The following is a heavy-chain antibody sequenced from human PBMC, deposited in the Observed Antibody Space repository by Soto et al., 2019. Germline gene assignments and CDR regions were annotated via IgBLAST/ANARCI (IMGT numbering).Heavy chain of an antibody. CDR3: TTGGMGHAVLRFLEWQSGP. CDR2: IKSKTDGGTT. V-gene: IGHV3-15*07. CDR1: GFTFSNAW. J-gene: IGHJ5*02. Sequence: EVQLVESGGGLVKPGGSLRLSCAASGFTFSNAWMNWVRQAPGKGLEWVGRIKSKTDGGTTDYAAPVKGRFTISRDDSKNTLYLQMNSLKTEDTAVYYCTTGGMGHAVLRFLEWQSGPWGQGTLVTVSS. D-gene: IGHD3-3*01.